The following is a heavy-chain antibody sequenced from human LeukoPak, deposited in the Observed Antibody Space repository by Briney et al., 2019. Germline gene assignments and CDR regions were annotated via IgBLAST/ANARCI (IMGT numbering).Heavy chain of an antibody. CDR3: ARSKVVRGVIITDFDY. CDR1: GYTFTVYY. CDR2: INPNSGGT. Sequence: SVTVSFTASGYTFTVYYMHWVRQAPGQGLGWMGWINPNSGGTNYAQKFQGRVTMTRDTSISTAYMEPSRLRSDDTAVYYCARSKVVRGVIITDFDYWGQGTLVTVSS. D-gene: IGHD3-10*01. V-gene: IGHV1-2*02. J-gene: IGHJ4*02.